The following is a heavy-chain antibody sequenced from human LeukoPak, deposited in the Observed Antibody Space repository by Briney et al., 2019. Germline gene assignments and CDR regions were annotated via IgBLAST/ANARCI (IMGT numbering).Heavy chain of an antibody. CDR1: GLTFSNYA. Sequence: QSGGSLRLSCAASGLTFSNYAMSWVRQAPGKGLDWVSTISGSGGVTYYPDSVRGRFTISRDNSRNTLHLQMDSLRDEDTAIYYCALWPEGATPKFHNWGQGTLVTVSS. CDR2: ISGSGGVT. CDR3: ALWPEGATPKFHN. V-gene: IGHV3-23*01. J-gene: IGHJ4*02. D-gene: IGHD1-26*01.